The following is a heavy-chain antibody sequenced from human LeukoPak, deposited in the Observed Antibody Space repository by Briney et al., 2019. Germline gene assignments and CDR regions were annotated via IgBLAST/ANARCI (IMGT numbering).Heavy chain of an antibody. D-gene: IGHD1-1*01. CDR3: ARHETGPYFDY. CDR1: GYSFTSCW. Sequence: GESLKISCKGSGYSFTSCWIGWVRRMPGKGLECMGIIYPGDSDTRYSPSFQGQVTISADKSISTAYLQWSSLKASDTAIYYCARHETGPYFDYWGQGTLVTVSS. CDR2: IYPGDSDT. J-gene: IGHJ4*02. V-gene: IGHV5-51*01.